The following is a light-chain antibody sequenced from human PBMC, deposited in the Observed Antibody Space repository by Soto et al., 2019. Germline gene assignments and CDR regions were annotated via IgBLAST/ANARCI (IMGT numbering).Light chain of an antibody. CDR2: DVS. Sequence: QSALTQPRSVSGSPGQSVTISCTGTSSDVGGFDYVSWYQQHPGEAPRLMIYDVSKRPSGVPDRFSGSKSGNTASLTISGLQAEDEAVYYCCSYRDTFTYVFGGGTKLTVL. CDR1: SSDVGGFDY. V-gene: IGLV2-11*01. J-gene: IGLJ3*02. CDR3: CSYRDTFTYV.